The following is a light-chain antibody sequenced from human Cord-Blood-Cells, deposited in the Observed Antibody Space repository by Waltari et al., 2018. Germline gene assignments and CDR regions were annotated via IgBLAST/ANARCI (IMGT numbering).Light chain of an antibody. CDR3: QQRSNWPPLFT. CDR1: QSVSSY. V-gene: IGKV3-11*01. Sequence: EIVLTQSPATLSLSPGERATLSCRASQSVSSYLAWYQQKPGQAPRLLIYDASNRATGIPARFSGRCSGTGFTLTISVLEPEDFAVYYCQQRSNWPPLFTCGPGTKVDI. J-gene: IGKJ3*01. CDR2: DAS.